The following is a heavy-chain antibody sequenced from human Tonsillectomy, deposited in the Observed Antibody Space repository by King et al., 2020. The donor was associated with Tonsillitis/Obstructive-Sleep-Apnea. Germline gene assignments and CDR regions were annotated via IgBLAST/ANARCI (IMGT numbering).Heavy chain of an antibody. CDR2: IYYSGST. D-gene: IGHD3-9*01. Sequence: VQLQESGPGLVKPSETLSLTCTVSGGSISSYYWSWIRQPPGKGLEWIGYIYYSGSTNYNPSLKSRVTISVDTSKNQFSLKLSSVTAADTAVYYCARVPTGLYYYYYMDVWAKGTTVTVSS. V-gene: IGHV4-59*08. J-gene: IGHJ6*03. CDR1: GGSISSYY. CDR3: ARVPTGLYYYYYMDV.